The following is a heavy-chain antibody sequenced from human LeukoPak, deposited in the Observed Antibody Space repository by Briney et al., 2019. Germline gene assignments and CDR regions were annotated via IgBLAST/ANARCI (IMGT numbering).Heavy chain of an antibody. CDR2: ISTGSTYI. J-gene: IGHJ4*02. CDR1: GFTFSRYS. CDR3: ETYDSAGRGY. V-gene: IGHV3-21*01. D-gene: IGHD3-22*01. Sequence: GGSLRLSCTASGFTFSRYSMNWVRQAPGKGLEWISSISTGSTYINFADSVKGRFTISRDNANNSLYLQMSSLRAEDTAVYYCETYDSAGRGYWGQGTLVTVSS.